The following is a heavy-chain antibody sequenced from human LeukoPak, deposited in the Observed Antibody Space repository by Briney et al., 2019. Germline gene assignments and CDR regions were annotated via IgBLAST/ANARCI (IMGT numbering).Heavy chain of an antibody. D-gene: IGHD3-10*01. CDR3: ATYQWFGREERDY. CDR2: ISYDGSNK. CDR1: GFTFSSYA. J-gene: IGHJ4*02. Sequence: GGSLRLSCAASGFTFSSYAMHWVRQAPGKGLEGVAVISYDGSNKYYADSVKGRFTISRDNSKNTLYLQMNSLRAEDTAVYYCATYQWFGREERDYWGQGTLVTVSS. V-gene: IGHV3-30*01.